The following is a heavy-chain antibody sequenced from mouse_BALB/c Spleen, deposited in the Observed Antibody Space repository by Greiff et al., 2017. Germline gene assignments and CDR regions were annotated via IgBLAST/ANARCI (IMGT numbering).Heavy chain of an antibody. CDR2: ISSGSSTI. V-gene: IGHV5-17*02. CDR3: ARLEGDAMDY. Sequence: EVMLVESGGGLVQPGGSLKLSCAASGFTFSSFGMHWVRQAPEKGLEWVAYISSGSSTIYYADTVKGRFTISRDNPKNTLFLQMTSLRSEDTAMYYCARLEGDAMDYWGQGTSVTVSS. CDR1: GFTFSSFG. J-gene: IGHJ4*01.